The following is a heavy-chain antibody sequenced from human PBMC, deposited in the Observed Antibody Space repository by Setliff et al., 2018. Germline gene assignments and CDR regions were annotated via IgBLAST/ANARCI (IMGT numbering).Heavy chain of an antibody. CDR3: ARMSGFQYIDV. J-gene: IGHJ6*03. CDR2: IYTSWST. D-gene: IGHD3-3*01. CDR1: DDSISRRHYY. V-gene: IGHV4-61*09. Sequence: PSETLSLTCTVSDDSISRRHYYWSWIRQPAGKGLEWLGQIYTSWSTNYNPSLKARATLSVDTSKNQFSLSLTSVTAEDTAVYYCARMSGFQYIDVWDKGTTVTVSS.